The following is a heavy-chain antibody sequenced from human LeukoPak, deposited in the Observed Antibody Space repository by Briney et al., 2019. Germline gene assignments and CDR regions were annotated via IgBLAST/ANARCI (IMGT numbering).Heavy chain of an antibody. Sequence: GGSLRLSCAASGFTFSNYSMTWVRQAPGKGLEWVSSISSSSSYIYYADSVKGRFTISRDNAKNSLYLQMNSLRAEDTAVYYCARDFPDYYDFWSGYRGGYYYYGMDVWGQGTTVTVSS. CDR2: ISSSSSYI. CDR1: GFTFSNYS. CDR3: ARDFPDYYDFWSGYRGGYYYYGMDV. D-gene: IGHD3-3*01. J-gene: IGHJ6*02. V-gene: IGHV3-21*01.